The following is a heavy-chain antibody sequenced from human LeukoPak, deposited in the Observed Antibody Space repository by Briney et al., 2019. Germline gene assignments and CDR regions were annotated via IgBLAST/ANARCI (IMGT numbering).Heavy chain of an antibody. CDR3: ARDTANSYYFDY. J-gene: IGHJ4*02. Sequence: KASETLSLTCTVSGGSISSSSHYWGWIRQPPGKGLEWIGSIYYSGSTYYNPSLKSRVTISVDTSKNQFSLKLSSVTAADTAVYYCARDTANSYYFDYWGQGTLVTVSS. V-gene: IGHV4-39*07. CDR1: GGSISSSSHY. D-gene: IGHD4-23*01. CDR2: IYYSGST.